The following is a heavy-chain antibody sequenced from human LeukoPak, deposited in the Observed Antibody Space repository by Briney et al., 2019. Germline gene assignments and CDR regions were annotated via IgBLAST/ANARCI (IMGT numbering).Heavy chain of an antibody. J-gene: IGHJ4*02. CDR1: GFTFSSYA. V-gene: IGHV3-30*04. CDR3: AREPWSIAYCSSTNCGLNS. Sequence: GGSLRLSCAASGFTFSSYAMHWVRQAPGKGLEWVAAISYDGSNKYSADSVKGRFTISRDNAKNSLYLQMNSLRAEDTAVYYCAREPWSIAYCSSTNCGLNSWGQGTLVTVSS. CDR2: ISYDGSNK. D-gene: IGHD2-2*01.